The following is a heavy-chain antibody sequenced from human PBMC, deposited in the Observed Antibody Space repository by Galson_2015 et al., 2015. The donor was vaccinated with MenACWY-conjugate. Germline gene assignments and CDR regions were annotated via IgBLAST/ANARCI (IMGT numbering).Heavy chain of an antibody. CDR3: ARDNNWSFDF. CDR1: GFTFNNYW. J-gene: IGHJ4*02. Sequence: SLRLSCAASGFTFNNYWMHWVRQPPGKGLEWTSYIKADGSFSNYADSVKGRFTISTDNAKNMVYLQMDDLGDEDTAVYFCARDNNWSFDFWGQGTLVTVSS. D-gene: IGHD1-1*01. V-gene: IGHV3-74*01. CDR2: IKADGSFS.